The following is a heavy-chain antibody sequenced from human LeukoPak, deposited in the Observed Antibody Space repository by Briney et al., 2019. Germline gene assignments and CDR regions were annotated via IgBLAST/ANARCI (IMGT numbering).Heavy chain of an antibody. CDR2: ISGSGGST. V-gene: IGHV3-23*01. Sequence: GGSLRLSCAASGFTFSSYAMSWVRQAPGKGLEWVSAISGSGGSTYYADSVKGRFTISRDNSKNTLYLQMNSLRAEDTAVYYCAKVEPWRKIGPWGFDYWGQGTLVTVSS. D-gene: IGHD6-19*01. CDR3: AKVEPWRKIGPWGFDY. J-gene: IGHJ4*02. CDR1: GFTFSSYA.